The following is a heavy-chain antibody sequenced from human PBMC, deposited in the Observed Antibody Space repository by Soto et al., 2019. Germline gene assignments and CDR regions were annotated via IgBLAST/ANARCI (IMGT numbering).Heavy chain of an antibody. Sequence: GASVKFSCKASGGTFSSYAISWVRQAPGQGLEWMGGIIPIFGTANYAQKFQGRATITADESTSTAYMELSSLRSEDTAVYYCARGDIVVVPAQPPTANWFDPWGQGTLVTVSS. CDR2: IIPIFGTA. D-gene: IGHD2-2*01. CDR1: GGTFSSYA. V-gene: IGHV1-69*13. J-gene: IGHJ5*02. CDR3: ARGDIVVVPAQPPTANWFDP.